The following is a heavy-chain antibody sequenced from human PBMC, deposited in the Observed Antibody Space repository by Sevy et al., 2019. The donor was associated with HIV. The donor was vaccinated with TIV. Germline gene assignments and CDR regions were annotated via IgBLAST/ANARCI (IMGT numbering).Heavy chain of an antibody. J-gene: IGHJ3*02. CDR2: ISWNSGSI. V-gene: IGHV3-9*01. CDR1: GFTFDDYA. D-gene: IGHD6-19*01. Sequence: GGSLRLSCAASGFTFDDYAMHWVRQAPGKGLEWVSGISWNSGSIGYSDSVKGRFTISRDNAKNSLYLQMNSLRAEDTALYYCAKDIGVAGIDAFDIWGQGTMVTVSS. CDR3: AKDIGVAGIDAFDI.